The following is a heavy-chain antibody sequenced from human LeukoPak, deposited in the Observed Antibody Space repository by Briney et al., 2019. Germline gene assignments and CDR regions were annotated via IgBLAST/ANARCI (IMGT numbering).Heavy chain of an antibody. Sequence: ASVKVSCKASGYTFTGYYMHWVRQAPAQGLEWMGRINPNSGGTNYAQKFQGRVTMTRDTSISTAYMELSRLRSDDTAVYYCESYYDILTAEVYYNYMDVWGKGITATVSS. CDR2: INPNSGGT. CDR1: GYTFTGYY. V-gene: IGHV1-2*06. CDR3: ESYYDILTAEVYYNYMDV. J-gene: IGHJ6*03. D-gene: IGHD3-9*01.